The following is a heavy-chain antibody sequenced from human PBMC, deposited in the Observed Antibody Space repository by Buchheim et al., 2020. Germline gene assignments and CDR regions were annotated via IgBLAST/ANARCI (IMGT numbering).Heavy chain of an antibody. CDR2: IYRSGST. CDR1: GGSVSSDNW. V-gene: IGHV4-4*02. D-gene: IGHD3-10*01. J-gene: IGHJ6*02. CDR3: ARDNYINRWVGMDV. Sequence: VQLQESGPGLVKPSGTLPLTCTVSGGSVSSDNWWSWVRQSPGKGLEWIGEIYRSGSTNYNPSLKSRVTISIDTSKNQFSLKLTSVTAADTAVYYCARDNYINRWVGMDVWGQGTT.